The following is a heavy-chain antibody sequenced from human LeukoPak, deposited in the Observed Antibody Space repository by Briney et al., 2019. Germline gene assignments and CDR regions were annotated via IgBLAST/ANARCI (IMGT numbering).Heavy chain of an antibody. CDR3: AKGLIAAAGNQY. CDR2: ISGSGGST. J-gene: IGHJ4*02. V-gene: IGHV3-23*01. CDR1: GFTFGSYG. Sequence: GGSLRLSCAASGFTFGSYGMSWVRQAPGKGLEWVSAISGSGGSTYYADSVKGRFTISRDNSKNTLYLQMNSLRAEDTAVYYCAKGLIAAAGNQYWGQGTLVTVSS. D-gene: IGHD6-13*01.